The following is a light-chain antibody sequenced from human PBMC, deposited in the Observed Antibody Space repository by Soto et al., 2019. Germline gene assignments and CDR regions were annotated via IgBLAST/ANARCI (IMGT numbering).Light chain of an antibody. CDR2: SAS. V-gene: IGKV1-39*01. CDR1: QSLRKY. Sequence: DIQMTQSPSSLSASVGDRVTITCRASQSLRKYLNWYQQKPGKAPKLLIYSASSSQSGVPSRFSGSGSGTDFTLTISSLQPEDFATYYCQQNYSTVFTFGPGTKVDIK. CDR3: QQNYSTVFT. J-gene: IGKJ3*01.